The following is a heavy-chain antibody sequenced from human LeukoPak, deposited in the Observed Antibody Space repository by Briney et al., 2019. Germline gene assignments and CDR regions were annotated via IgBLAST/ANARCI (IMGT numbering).Heavy chain of an antibody. D-gene: IGHD3-22*01. CDR3: ARDRRYYYDSSGSFYGMDV. V-gene: IGHV1-2*06. J-gene: IGHJ6*02. CDR1: GYTFTGYY. Sequence: ASVKVSCKASGYTFTGYYMHWVRQAPGQGLEWMGRINPNSGGTNYAQKFQGRVTMTRDTSTSTAYMELSRLRSDDTAVYYCARDRRYYYDSSGSFYGMDVWGQGTTVTVSS. CDR2: INPNSGGT.